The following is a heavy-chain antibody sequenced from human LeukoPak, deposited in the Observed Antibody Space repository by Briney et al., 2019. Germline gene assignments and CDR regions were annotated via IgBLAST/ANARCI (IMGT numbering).Heavy chain of an antibody. CDR2: IKQDGSEK. D-gene: IGHD3-22*01. Sequence: GGSLRLSCAASGFTFSSYWMSWVRQAPGKGLEWVANIKQDGSEKYYVDSVKGRFTISRDNAKNSLYLQMNSLRAEDTAVYYCARGGDSYYYDSSGIDYWGQGTLVTVSS. CDR1: GFTFSSYW. V-gene: IGHV3-7*01. CDR3: ARGGDSYYYDSSGIDY. J-gene: IGHJ4*02.